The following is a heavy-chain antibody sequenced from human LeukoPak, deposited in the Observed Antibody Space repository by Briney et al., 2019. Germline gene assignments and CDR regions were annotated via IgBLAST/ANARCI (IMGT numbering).Heavy chain of an antibody. V-gene: IGHV3-69-1*01. CDR2: ITSSSHI. CDR3: ARVVMVRGVIDDDAFDI. Sequence: PGGSLRLSCAASGFSFSDSDMNWVRQAPGKGLEWVSTITSSSHIYYADSVKGRFTISRDNAKNSLYLQMNSLRAEDTALYYCARVVMVRGVIDDDAFDIWGQGTMVTVSS. J-gene: IGHJ3*02. D-gene: IGHD3-10*01. CDR1: GFSFSDSD.